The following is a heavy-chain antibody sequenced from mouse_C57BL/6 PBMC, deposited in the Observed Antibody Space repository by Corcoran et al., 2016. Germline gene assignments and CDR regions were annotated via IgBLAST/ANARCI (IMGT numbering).Heavy chain of an antibody. CDR1: GYTFTTYG. CDR3: ARSGVITTVVATRDYFDY. V-gene: IGHV9-3*01. Sequence: QIQLVQSGPELKKPGETVKISCKASGYTFTTYGMSWVKQAPGKGLKWMGWINTYSGVPTYADDFKGRFAFSLETSASTAYLQINNLKNEDTATYFCARSGVITTVVATRDYFDYWGQGTTLTVSS. J-gene: IGHJ2*01. CDR2: INTYSGVP. D-gene: IGHD1-1*01.